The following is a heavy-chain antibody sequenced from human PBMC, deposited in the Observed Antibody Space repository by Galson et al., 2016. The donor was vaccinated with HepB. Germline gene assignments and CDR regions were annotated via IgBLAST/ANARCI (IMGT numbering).Heavy chain of an antibody. CDR2: ICGSCGDI. D-gene: IGHD2-2*03. J-gene: IGHJ4*02. V-gene: IGHV3-23*01. CDR3: AIDPSHWIENPFAL. Sequence: SLRLSCAASGFTFKNFGMTWVRLAPGKGLEWVSTICGSCGDIDYADSVQGRFTLSRDNSKNTLSLQMNSLRAEDTATYYCAIDPSHWIENPFALWGQGTLVTVSS. CDR1: GFTFKNFG.